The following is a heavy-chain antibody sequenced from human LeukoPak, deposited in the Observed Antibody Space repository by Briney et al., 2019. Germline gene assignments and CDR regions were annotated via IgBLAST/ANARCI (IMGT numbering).Heavy chain of an antibody. CDR3: ARAYSSGTGFDY. D-gene: IGHD6-19*01. J-gene: IGHJ4*01. CDR1: EATSTSHA. V-gene: IGHV1-69*04. CDR2: IIPIFGIA. Sequence: GAPMKVSCKAAEATSTSHAISWVRHPPGQGLEWMGRIIPIFGIANYAQKFQGRVTITADKSTSTAYMELSSLRSEDTAVYYCARAYSSGTGFDYWGHGTLVTVSS.